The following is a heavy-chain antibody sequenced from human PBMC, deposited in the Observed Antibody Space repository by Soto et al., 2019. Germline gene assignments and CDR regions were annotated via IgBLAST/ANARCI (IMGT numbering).Heavy chain of an antibody. D-gene: IGHD3-3*01. J-gene: IGHJ6*02. CDR2: IYYSGST. CDR3: ARTFITIFGVVTFRYYGMDV. Sequence: PSDTLSLTCTVSGGSISSGGYYWSWIRQHPGKGLEWIGYIYYSGSTYYNPSLKSRVTISVDTSKNQFSLKLSSVTAADTAVYYCARTFITIFGVVTFRYYGMDVWGQGTTVTVSS. V-gene: IGHV4-31*03. CDR1: GGSISSGGYY.